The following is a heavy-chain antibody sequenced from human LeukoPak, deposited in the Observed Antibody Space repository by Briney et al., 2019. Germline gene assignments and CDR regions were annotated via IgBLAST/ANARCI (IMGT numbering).Heavy chain of an antibody. D-gene: IGHD3-22*01. CDR2: IYPGDSDT. Sequence: PGESLKISCKGSGDRFTNYWIGWVRQMPGKGLEWMGIIYPGDSDTRYSPSFQGQVTISADKSISTAYLQWNSLKASDTAMYYCARSYYDSSGYYYSSFDYWGQGTLVTVSS. J-gene: IGHJ4*02. CDR3: ARSYYDSSGYYYSSFDY. CDR1: GDRFTNYW. V-gene: IGHV5-51*01.